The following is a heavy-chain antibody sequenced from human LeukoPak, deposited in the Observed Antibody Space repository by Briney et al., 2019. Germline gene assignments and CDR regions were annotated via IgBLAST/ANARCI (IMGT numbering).Heavy chain of an antibody. D-gene: IGHD4-17*01. V-gene: IGHV3-66*01. CDR2: IYSGGDT. CDR3: ARGRTDDYGDYFDY. Sequence: GGSLRLSCAASGFTFSDYYMSWVRQAPGKGLEWVSVIYSGGDTYYADSVKGRFTISRDNSKNTLYLQMNSLRAEDTAVYYCARGRTDDYGDYFDYWGQGTLVTVSS. J-gene: IGHJ4*02. CDR1: GFTFSDYY.